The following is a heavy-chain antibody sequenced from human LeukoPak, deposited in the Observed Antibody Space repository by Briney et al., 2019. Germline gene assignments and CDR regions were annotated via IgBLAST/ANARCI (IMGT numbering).Heavy chain of an antibody. CDR1: GGSISSGNYY. CDR2: IYSSGGT. J-gene: IGHJ3*02. CDR3: ARDGTTVTTGGAFEI. D-gene: IGHD4-17*01. Sequence: SQTLSLTCTVSGGSISSGNYYWSWIRQPAGKGLEWIGRIYSSGGTNYNPSLKSRVTISVDTSKNQFSLKLNSVTPEDTAVYYCARDGTTVTTGGAFEIWGQGTMVTVSS. V-gene: IGHV4-61*02.